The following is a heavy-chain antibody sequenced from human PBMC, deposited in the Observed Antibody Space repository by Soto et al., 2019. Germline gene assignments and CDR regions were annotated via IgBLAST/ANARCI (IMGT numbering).Heavy chain of an antibody. CDR3: TTGNAVGATFDY. CDR1: GFTFSNAW. D-gene: IGHD1-26*01. CDR2: IKSKTDGGTT. Sequence: GGSLRLSCAASGFTFSNAWMSWVRQAPGKGLEWVGRIKSKTDGGTTDYAAPVKGRFTISRDDSKNTLYLQMNRLKTEDTAVYYCTTGNAVGATFDYWGQGTLVTVSS. V-gene: IGHV3-15*01. J-gene: IGHJ4*02.